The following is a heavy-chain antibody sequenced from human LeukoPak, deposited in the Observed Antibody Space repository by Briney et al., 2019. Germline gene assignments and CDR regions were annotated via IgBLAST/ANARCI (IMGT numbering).Heavy chain of an antibody. Sequence: GGSLRLSCAASGFTFSSYAMSWVRQAPGKGLEWVSAISGSGGSTYYADSVKGRFTISRDNSKNTLYLQMNSLRAEDTAVYYCAKWPALKNCGGDCYSPFDPWGQGTLVTVSS. CDR2: ISGSGGST. V-gene: IGHV3-23*01. J-gene: IGHJ5*02. D-gene: IGHD2-21*02. CDR3: AKWPALKNCGGDCYSPFDP. CDR1: GFTFSSYA.